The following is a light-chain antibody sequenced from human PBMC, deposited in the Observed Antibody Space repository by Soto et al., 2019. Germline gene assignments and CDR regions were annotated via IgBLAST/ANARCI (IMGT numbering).Light chain of an antibody. J-gene: IGKJ4*01. CDR2: DAS. CDR1: QSVNIN. CDR3: QQRGNWPLT. Sequence: EIVMTQSPATLSVSPGERATLSCRASQSVNINLAWYQQKPGQAPRLLIYDASNRATGIPARFSGSGSGTDFTLTISNLEPEDFAVYYCQQRGNWPLTFGGGTKVDIK. V-gene: IGKV3-11*01.